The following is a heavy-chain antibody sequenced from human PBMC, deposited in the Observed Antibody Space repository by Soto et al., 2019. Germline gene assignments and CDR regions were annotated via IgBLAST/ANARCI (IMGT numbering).Heavy chain of an antibody. Sequence: QVQLVESGGGVVQPGRSLRLSCAASGFTFSSYGMHWVRQAPGKGLEWVAVIWYDGSNKYYADSVKGRFTISRDNSKNTLYLQMNSLRAEDTAVYYCARANITRSPTGTGIPGPPPDYWGQGTLVTVSS. J-gene: IGHJ4*02. CDR1: GFTFSSYG. CDR2: IWYDGSNK. CDR3: ARANITRSPTGTGIPGPPPDY. D-gene: IGHD3-10*01. V-gene: IGHV3-33*01.